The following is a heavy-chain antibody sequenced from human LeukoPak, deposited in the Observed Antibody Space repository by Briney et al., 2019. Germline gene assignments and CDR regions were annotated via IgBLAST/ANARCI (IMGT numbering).Heavy chain of an antibody. D-gene: IGHD3-10*01. Sequence: SETLSLTCTVSGGSISSGSYYWSWIRQPAGKGLEWIGRIYTSGSTNYNPSLKSRVTISVDTSKNQFSLKLSSVTAADTAVYYCARDTPLLWFGELRTNWFDPWGQGTLVTVSS. CDR2: IYTSGST. V-gene: IGHV4-61*02. CDR1: GGSISSGSYY. CDR3: ARDTPLLWFGELRTNWFDP. J-gene: IGHJ5*02.